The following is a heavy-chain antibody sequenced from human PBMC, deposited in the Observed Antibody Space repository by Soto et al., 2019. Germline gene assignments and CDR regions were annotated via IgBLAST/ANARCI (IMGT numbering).Heavy chain of an antibody. CDR2: ISYDGSNK. D-gene: IGHD6-19*01. Sequence: QVQLVESGGGVVQPGRSLRLSCAASGFTFSSYAMHWVRQAPGKGLEWVAVISYDGSNKYYADSVKGRFTISRDNSKNTLYLQMNSLRAEDTAMYYCAREAVAGLGDWFDPWGQGTLVTVSS. J-gene: IGHJ5*02. V-gene: IGHV3-30-3*01. CDR1: GFTFSSYA. CDR3: AREAVAGLGDWFDP.